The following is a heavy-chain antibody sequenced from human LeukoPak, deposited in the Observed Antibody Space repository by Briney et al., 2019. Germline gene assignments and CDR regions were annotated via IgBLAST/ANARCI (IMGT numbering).Heavy chain of an antibody. D-gene: IGHD3-3*01. J-gene: IGHJ5*02. Sequence: ETSETLSLTCTVSGGSISSYYWSWIRQPPGKGLEWIGYIYYSGSTNYNPSLKSRVTISVDTSKNQFSLKLSSVTAADTAVYYCARVRTYYDFWSGSPSPLDPWGQGALVTVSS. CDR1: GGSISSYY. CDR3: ARVRTYYDFWSGSPSPLDP. CDR2: IYYSGST. V-gene: IGHV4-59*01.